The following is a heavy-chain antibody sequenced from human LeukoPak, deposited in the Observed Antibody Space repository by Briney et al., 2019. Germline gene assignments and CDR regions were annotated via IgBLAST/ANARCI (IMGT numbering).Heavy chain of an antibody. V-gene: IGHV1-18*01. D-gene: IGHD3-10*01. Sequence: ASVKVSCKASGYTFTSYGISWVRQAPGQGLEWMGWISAYNGITYYAQTLQGRVTMTTDTSTSTAYMELRSLTSDDTAVYYCARRLYGSGKDYYYMDVWGKGTTVTIS. CDR2: ISAYNGIT. CDR1: GYTFTSYG. CDR3: ARRLYGSGKDYYYMDV. J-gene: IGHJ6*03.